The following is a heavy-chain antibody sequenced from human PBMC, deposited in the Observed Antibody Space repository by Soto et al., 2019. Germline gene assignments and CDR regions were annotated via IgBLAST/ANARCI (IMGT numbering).Heavy chain of an antibody. Sequence: QITLKESGPTLVKPTQTLTLTCTFSGFSLSTSGVGVGWMRQPPGKALEWLALIYWDDDNRYSPSLKSRRTITQDTSKNEVVLTKTSMDPVDTATYYCAPSPNYGAGTNFHYSGQGTLVTVAS. CDR2: IYWDDDN. J-gene: IGHJ4*02. D-gene: IGHD3-10*01. CDR1: GFSLSTSGVG. CDR3: APSPNYGAGTNFHY. V-gene: IGHV2-5*02.